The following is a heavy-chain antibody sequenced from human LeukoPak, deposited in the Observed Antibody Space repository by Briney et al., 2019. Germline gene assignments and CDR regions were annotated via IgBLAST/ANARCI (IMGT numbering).Heavy chain of an antibody. D-gene: IGHD3-10*01. CDR3: ARGEYDNWFDP. CDR1: GGSISSGSYY. CDR2: IYTSGST. J-gene: IGHJ5*02. Sequence: SETLSLTCTVSGGSISSGSYYWSWIRQPAGKGLEWIGRIYTSGSTNYNPSLKSRVTISVDTSKNQFSLKLSSVTAADTAVYCCARGEYDNWFDPWGQGTLVTVSS. V-gene: IGHV4-61*02.